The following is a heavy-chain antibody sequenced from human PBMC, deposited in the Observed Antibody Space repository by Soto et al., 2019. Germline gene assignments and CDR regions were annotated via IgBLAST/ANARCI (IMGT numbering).Heavy chain of an antibody. CDR3: AKAGRGLDCSSTSCYLDY. J-gene: IGHJ4*02. CDR2: ISGSGGST. V-gene: IGHV3-23*01. CDR1: GFTFSSYA. D-gene: IGHD2-2*01. Sequence: HPGGSLRLSCAASGFTFSSYAMSWVRQAPGKGLEWVSAISGSGGSTYYADSVKGRFTISRDNSKNTLYLQMNSLRAEDTAVYYCAKAGRGLDCSSTSCYLDYWGQGTLVTVSS.